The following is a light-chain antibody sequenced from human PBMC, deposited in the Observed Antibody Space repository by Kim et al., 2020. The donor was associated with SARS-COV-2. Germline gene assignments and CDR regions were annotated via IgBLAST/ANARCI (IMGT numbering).Light chain of an antibody. Sequence: LGQSIPIAGTGSSSDVGAGHYVSWYRHHPGKAPKLMIYDVTLRPSGVSNRFSGSKSGNTASLTISGLQAEDEADYYCSTYTDSVMFGGGTQLTVL. CDR3: STYTDSVM. J-gene: IGLJ3*02. CDR2: DVT. V-gene: IGLV2-14*03. CDR1: SSDVGAGHY.